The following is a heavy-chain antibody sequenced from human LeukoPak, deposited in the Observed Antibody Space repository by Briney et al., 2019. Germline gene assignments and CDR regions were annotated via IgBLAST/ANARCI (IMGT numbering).Heavy chain of an antibody. V-gene: IGHV1-69*01. D-gene: IGHD1-26*01. CDR2: IIPIFGTA. CDR3: ATDVGGGPGGYYGMDV. CDR1: GGTFSSYA. J-gene: IGHJ6*02. Sequence: GSSVKVSCKASGGTFSSYAISWVRQAPGQGLEWMGGIIPIFGTANYAQKFQGRVTITADESTSTAYMELSSLRSEDTAVYYCATDVGGGPGGYYGMDVWGQGTTVTVSS.